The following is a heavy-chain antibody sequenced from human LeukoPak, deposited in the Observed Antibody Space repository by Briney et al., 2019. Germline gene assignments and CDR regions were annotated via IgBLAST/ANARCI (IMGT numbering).Heavy chain of an antibody. Sequence: GGSLRLFCAASGLTFSSFAMQGVRQAPGKGLVGVAVISYDGRNKYYADCVKGRFTISRDNSKNTLYLQMNSQRAEDTAVYYCARDGDCSSTSCYIPHYGMDVWGQGTTVTVSS. CDR2: ISYDGRNK. V-gene: IGHV3-30*04. J-gene: IGHJ6*02. CDR1: GLTFSSFA. D-gene: IGHD2-2*02. CDR3: ARDGDCSSTSCYIPHYGMDV.